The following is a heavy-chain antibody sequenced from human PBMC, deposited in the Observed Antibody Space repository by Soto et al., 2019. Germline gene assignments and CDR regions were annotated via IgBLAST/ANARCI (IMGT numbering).Heavy chain of an antibody. J-gene: IGHJ6*02. CDR1: GFTFSSYS. V-gene: IGHV3-21*01. CDR3: ARSSFYSGYDDSGMDV. Sequence: GGSLRLSCAASGFTFSSYSMNWVRQAPGKGLEWVSSISSSSSYIYYADSVKGRFTISRDNAKNSLYLQMNSLRAEDTAVYYCARSSFYSGYDDSGMDVWGQGTTVTVSS. CDR2: ISSSSSYI. D-gene: IGHD5-12*01.